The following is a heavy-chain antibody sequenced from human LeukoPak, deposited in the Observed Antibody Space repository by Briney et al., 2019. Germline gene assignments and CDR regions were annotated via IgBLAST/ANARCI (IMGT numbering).Heavy chain of an antibody. D-gene: IGHD2-2*01. CDR2: FHPEDGER. J-gene: IGHJ6*02. CDR3: ATGRTSRLYYYYPLGV. Sequence: GASVKVSFKVSGYTLTEVSVHWVRQAPGKGLEWMGGFHPEDGERIYSQKFLGRVTMTEDTSTDTASMELSSLRSEDTAVYYCATGRTSRLYYYYPLGVWGQGTTVTVSS. CDR1: GYTLTEVS. V-gene: IGHV1-24*01.